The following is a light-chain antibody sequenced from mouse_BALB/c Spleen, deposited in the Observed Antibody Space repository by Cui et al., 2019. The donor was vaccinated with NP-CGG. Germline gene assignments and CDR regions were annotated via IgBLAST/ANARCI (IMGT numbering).Light chain of an antibody. V-gene: IGLV1*01. J-gene: IGLJ1*01. CDR2: GTN. CDR1: TGAVTTSSY. Sequence: QAFVTQESTLTTSPGETVTLTCRSSTGAVTTSSYANWVQEKPDHLFTGLIGGTNNRAPGVPARFSGSLIGDKAALTITGAQTEDETIYFCALWYSNHWVFGGGTKLTVL. CDR3: ALWYSNHWV.